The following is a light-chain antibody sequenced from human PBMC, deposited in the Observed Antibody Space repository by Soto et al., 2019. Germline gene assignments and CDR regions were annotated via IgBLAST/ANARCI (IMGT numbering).Light chain of an antibody. Sequence: QSALTQPPSASGSPGQSVTISCTGTSSDVGGYNYVSWYQQHPGKAPKLLIYEVSKRPSGVPDRFSGSKSGNTASLTVSGLQAEDAADYYCSSYAGSNNRVFGGGTQLTVL. CDR3: SSYAGSNNRV. V-gene: IGLV2-8*01. CDR1: SSDVGGYNY. CDR2: EVS. J-gene: IGLJ3*02.